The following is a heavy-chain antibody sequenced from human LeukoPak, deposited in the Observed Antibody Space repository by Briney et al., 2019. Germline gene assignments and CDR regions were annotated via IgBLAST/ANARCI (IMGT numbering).Heavy chain of an antibody. J-gene: IGHJ6*03. CDR2: IYYSGST. V-gene: IGHV4-39*01. Sequence: SETLSLTCTVSGGSISSSSYYWGWIRQPPGKGLEWIGSIYYSGSTYYNPSLKSRVTISVDTSKNQFSLKLSSVTAADTAVYYCARGGTDYYSYYYMDLWGNGTTVTVSS. CDR3: ARGGTDYYSYYYMDL. D-gene: IGHD1-1*01. CDR1: GGSISSSSYY.